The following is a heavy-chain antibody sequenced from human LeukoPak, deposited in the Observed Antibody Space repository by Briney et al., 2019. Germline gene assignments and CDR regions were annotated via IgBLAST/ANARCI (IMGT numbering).Heavy chain of an antibody. CDR2: INPNSGGT. CDR1: GYTFTGYY. J-gene: IGHJ4*02. CDR3: ARVISGSLYY. Sequence: GASVKDSCKASGYTFTGYYIHWVRQALGQGLEWMGWINPNSGGTNYAQNFQGRVTMTRDTSISTAYMELSRLRSDDTAVYYCARVISGSLYYWGQGTLVTVSS. D-gene: IGHD1-26*01. V-gene: IGHV1-2*02.